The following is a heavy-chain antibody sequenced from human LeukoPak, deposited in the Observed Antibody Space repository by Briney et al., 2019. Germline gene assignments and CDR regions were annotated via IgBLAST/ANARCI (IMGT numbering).Heavy chain of an antibody. CDR3: ARSRGLLLPDY. CDR2: INSDGGST. J-gene: IGHJ4*02. V-gene: IGHV3-74*01. Sequence: GGSLRLSCAASGFTFSSYWMHWVRQAPGKGLVWVSSINSDGGSTSYADSVKGRFTISRDNAKNTLDLQMNSLRAEDTAVYYWARSRGLLLPDYWGQGTLVTVSS. D-gene: IGHD3-3*01. CDR1: GFTFSSYW.